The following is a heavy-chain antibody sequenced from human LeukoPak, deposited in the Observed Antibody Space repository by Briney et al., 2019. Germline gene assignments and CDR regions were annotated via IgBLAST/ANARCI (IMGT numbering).Heavy chain of an antibody. CDR2: ISYDGSNK. CDR1: GFTFSSYA. CDR3: ARDPQYSYGYSPDY. Sequence: GGSLRLSCAASGFTFSSYAMHWVRQAPGKGLEWVAVISYDGSNKYYADSVKGRFTISRDNSKNTLYLQMNSLRAEDTAVYYCARDPQYSYGYSPDYWGQGTLVTVSS. J-gene: IGHJ4*02. V-gene: IGHV3-30-3*01. D-gene: IGHD5-18*01.